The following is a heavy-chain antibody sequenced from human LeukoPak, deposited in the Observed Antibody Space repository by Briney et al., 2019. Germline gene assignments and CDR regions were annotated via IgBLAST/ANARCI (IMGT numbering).Heavy chain of an antibody. J-gene: IGHJ4*02. CDR2: VSGSGDNT. CDR3: ARWGNDYSQFDS. V-gene: IGHV3-23*01. D-gene: IGHD4-11*01. CDR1: GFTFNNYA. Sequence: GGSLRLSCAASGFTFNNYAMTWVRQAPGKGLEWVSVVSGSGDNTNYADSVKGRFTISRDNTKNTLFLQMNSRRTEDTAVYFCARWGNDYSQFDSWGQGTLVTVS.